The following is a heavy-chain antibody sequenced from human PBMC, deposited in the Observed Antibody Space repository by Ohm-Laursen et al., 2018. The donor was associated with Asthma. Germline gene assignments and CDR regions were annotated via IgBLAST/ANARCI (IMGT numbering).Heavy chain of an antibody. J-gene: IGHJ6*02. Sequence: SLRLSCSASEFTFSSYGMHWVRQAPGKGLEWVAVISYDGSNKYYADSVKGRFTISRDNSKNTLYLQMNSLRAEDTAVYYCARDRSSSSLYYYYYGMDVWGQGTTVTVSS. CDR2: ISYDGSNK. D-gene: IGHD6-13*01. V-gene: IGHV3-30*03. CDR1: EFTFSSYG. CDR3: ARDRSSSSLYYYYYGMDV.